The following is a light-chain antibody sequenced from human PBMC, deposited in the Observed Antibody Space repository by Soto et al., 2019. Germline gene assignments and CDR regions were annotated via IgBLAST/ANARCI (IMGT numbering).Light chain of an antibody. V-gene: IGKV1-39*01. CDR3: KQNYNFPRT. CDR1: QSISSY. Sequence: DIQMTQSPSSLSAFVGDRVTITCRASQSISSYVNWYQQKPGKAPKNMIYSASTLQGGVPSRFSGTGYGTDFTLTISSLQPEDFATYYCKQNYNFPRTFGQGTKVHIK. J-gene: IGKJ1*01. CDR2: SAS.